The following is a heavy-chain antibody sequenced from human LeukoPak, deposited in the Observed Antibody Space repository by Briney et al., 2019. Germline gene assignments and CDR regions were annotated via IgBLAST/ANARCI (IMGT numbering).Heavy chain of an antibody. J-gene: IGHJ5*02. CDR1: GGSISSSSYY. D-gene: IGHD2-2*01. CDR2: IYYSGST. Sequence: SETLSLTCTVSGGSISSSSYYWGWIRQPPGKGLEWIGSIYYSGSTYYNPSPKSRVTISVDTSKNQFSLKLSSVTAADTAVYYCARDAMAGWLDWFDPWGQGTLVTVSS. CDR3: ARDAMAGWLDWFDP. V-gene: IGHV4-39*01.